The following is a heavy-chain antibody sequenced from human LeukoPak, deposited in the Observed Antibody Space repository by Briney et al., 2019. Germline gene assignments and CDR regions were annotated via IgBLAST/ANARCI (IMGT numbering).Heavy chain of an antibody. CDR3: ARVSRRGDYSGSGSPDY. CDR2: INVYKGNT. D-gene: IGHD3-10*01. Sequence: ASVKVSCKASGYTFTYYGITWVRQAPGQGLEWMGWINVYKGNTNYAQKFQGRVTMTTDTSTSTAYMELRSLRSDDTAVYYCARVSRRGDYSGSGSPDYWGQGTLVTASS. V-gene: IGHV1-18*01. J-gene: IGHJ4*02. CDR1: GYTFTYYG.